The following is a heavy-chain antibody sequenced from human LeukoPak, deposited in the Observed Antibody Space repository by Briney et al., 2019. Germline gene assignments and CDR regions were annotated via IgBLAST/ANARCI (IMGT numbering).Heavy chain of an antibody. CDR1: GFTFDDYT. CDR2: ISWDGGST. D-gene: IGHD3-22*01. Sequence: PGGSLRLSCAASGFTFDDYTMHWVGQAPGKGLEWVCLISWDGGSTYYADSVKGRFTISRDNSKNSLYLQMNSLRTEDTALYYCAKDGDSSGYFPDYWGQGTLVTVSS. CDR3: AKDGDSSGYFPDY. V-gene: IGHV3-43*01. J-gene: IGHJ4*02.